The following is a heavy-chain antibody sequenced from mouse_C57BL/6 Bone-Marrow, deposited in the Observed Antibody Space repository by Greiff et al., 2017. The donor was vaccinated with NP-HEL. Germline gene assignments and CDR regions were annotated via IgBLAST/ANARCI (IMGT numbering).Heavy chain of an antibody. J-gene: IGHJ4*01. CDR3: ARDSNYEGYAMDY. D-gene: IGHD2-5*01. V-gene: IGHV2-2*01. CDR1: GFSLTSYG. Sequence: VQLQQSGPGLVQPSQSLSITCTASGFSLTSYGVHWVRQSPGKGLEWLGVIWSGGSTDYNAAFISRLSISKDNSKSQVYIKMNSLQADDTAIYYCARDSNYEGYAMDYWGQGTTVTVSS. CDR2: IWSGGST.